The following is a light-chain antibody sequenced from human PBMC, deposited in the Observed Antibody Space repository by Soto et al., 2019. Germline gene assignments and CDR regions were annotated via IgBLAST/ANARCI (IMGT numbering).Light chain of an antibody. CDR1: RSICSY. CDR2: AAP. V-gene: IGKV1-39*01. CDR3: QQSYSTSWT. J-gene: IGKJ1*01. Sequence: DMHIPPSPYSRVASVGDSVTIICRASRSICSYLDSYQQKLWKASDLLIYAAPSLQLGRLSRFKVSVSGTDFTLTISSLQPQDVGTYYCQQSYSTSWTFAQETKFDIK.